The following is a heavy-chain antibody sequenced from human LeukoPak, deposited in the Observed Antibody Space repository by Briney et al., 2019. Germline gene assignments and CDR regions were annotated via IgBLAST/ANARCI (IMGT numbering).Heavy chain of an antibody. J-gene: IGHJ4*02. CDR1: GGSISSGGYY. D-gene: IGHD6-13*01. CDR3: ARGRIAAAGAFDY. CDR2: IYYSGST. Sequence: PSETLSLTCTVSGGSISSGGYYWSWIRQHPGKGLEWIGYIYYSGSTYYNPSLKSRATVSVDTSKNQFSLKLSSVTAADTAVYYCARGRIAAAGAFDYWGQGTLVTVSS. V-gene: IGHV4-31*03.